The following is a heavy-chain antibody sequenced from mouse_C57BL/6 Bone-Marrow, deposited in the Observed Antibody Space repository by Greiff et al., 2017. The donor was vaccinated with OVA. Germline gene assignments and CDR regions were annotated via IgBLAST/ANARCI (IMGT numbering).Heavy chain of an antibody. Sequence: EVHLVESEGGLVQPGSSMKLSCTASGFTFSDYYMAWVRQVPEKGLEWVANINYDGSSTYYLDSLKSRFIISRDNAKNILYLQMSSLKSEDTATYYCARDPTLVPFDYWGQGTTLTVSS. CDR2: INYDGSST. V-gene: IGHV5-16*01. D-gene: IGHD4-1*01. CDR1: GFTFSDYY. CDR3: ARDPTLVPFDY. J-gene: IGHJ2*01.